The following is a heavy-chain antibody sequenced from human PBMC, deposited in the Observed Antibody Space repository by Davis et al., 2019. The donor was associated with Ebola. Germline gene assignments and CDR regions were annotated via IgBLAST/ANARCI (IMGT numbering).Heavy chain of an antibody. V-gene: IGHV1-69*13. D-gene: IGHD6-19*01. J-gene: IGHJ4*02. CDR1: GGTFSSYA. CDR3: ARDWRNPAVAEDGRGFAH. CDR2: IIPIFGTA. Sequence: AASVKVSCKASGGTFSSYAISWVRQAPGQGLEWMGGIIPIFGTANYAQKFQGRVTITADESTSTAYMELSSLRSEDTAVYYCARDWRNPAVAEDGRGFAHWGRGTLVTVSS.